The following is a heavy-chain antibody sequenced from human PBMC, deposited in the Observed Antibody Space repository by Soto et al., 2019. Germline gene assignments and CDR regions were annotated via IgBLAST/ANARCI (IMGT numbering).Heavy chain of an antibody. D-gene: IGHD6-13*01. Sequence: PSQTLSLTCAISGDSVSSNSAAWNWIRQSPSRGLEWLGRTYYRSKWYNDYAVSVKSRITINPDTSKNQFSLQLNSVTPEDTAVYYCARAGDGSSSWVYYYYGMDVWGQGPTVTVSS. CDR1: GDSVSSNSAA. CDR2: TYYRSKWYN. J-gene: IGHJ6*02. CDR3: ARAGDGSSSWVYYYYGMDV. V-gene: IGHV6-1*01.